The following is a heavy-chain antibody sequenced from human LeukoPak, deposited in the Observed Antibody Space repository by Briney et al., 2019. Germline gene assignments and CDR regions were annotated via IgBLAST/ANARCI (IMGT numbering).Heavy chain of an antibody. Sequence: RPGGSLRLSCAASGFTFSDYYMSWIRQAPGKGLEWVSYISSSGSTIYYADSVKGRFTISRDNAKNSLYLQMNSLRAEDTAVYYCARHGDSYDSPYDYWGQGTLVTVSS. J-gene: IGHJ4*02. D-gene: IGHD5-12*01. CDR3: ARHGDSYDSPYDY. CDR2: ISSSGSTI. V-gene: IGHV3-11*01. CDR1: GFTFSDYY.